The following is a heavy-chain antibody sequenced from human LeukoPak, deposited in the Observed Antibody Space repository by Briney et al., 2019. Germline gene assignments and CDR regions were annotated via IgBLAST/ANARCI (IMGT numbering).Heavy chain of an antibody. V-gene: IGHV4-59*08. D-gene: IGHD2/OR15-2a*01. Sequence: SETLSLTCAVSGGSISSYYWSWIRQPPGKGLEWIGYIYYSGSTNYNPSLKSRVTISVDTSMNQFSLKLSSVTAADTAVYYCARRNIFSWFDLWGQGTLVTVSS. J-gene: IGHJ5*02. CDR1: GGSISSYY. CDR2: IYYSGST. CDR3: ARRNIFSWFDL.